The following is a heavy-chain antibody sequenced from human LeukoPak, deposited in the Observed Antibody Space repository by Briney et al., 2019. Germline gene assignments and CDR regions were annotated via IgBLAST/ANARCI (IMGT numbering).Heavy chain of an antibody. CDR1: GFSFSNYW. J-gene: IGHJ4*02. V-gene: IGHV3-7*03. CDR3: VKNSGWYCLDY. D-gene: IGHD6-13*01. CDR2: INGDGSHS. Sequence: GGSLRLSCAASGFSFSNYWMTWVRQAPGKGLERVADINGDGSHSYCVDSVKGRFTLSRDNAKNSLFLQMNRLRAEDTAVYYCVKNSGWYCLDYWGQGTLVTVSS.